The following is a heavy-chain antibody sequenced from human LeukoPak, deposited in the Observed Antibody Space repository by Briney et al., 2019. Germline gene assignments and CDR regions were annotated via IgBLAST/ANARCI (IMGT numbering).Heavy chain of an antibody. CDR3: ARDLYDGSGYHNHWYIDL. CDR1: GGSITTKNLY. V-gene: IGHV4-39*07. J-gene: IGHJ2*01. D-gene: IGHD3-22*01. Sequence: SETLSLTCSVSGGSITTKNLYWTWTRQPPGKGLEWIGSINYSGTTYHNPSLKSPVTMSLDTSKNQFSLKLSSVTAAATAMYYCARDLYDGSGYHNHWYIDLWGRGTLVTVSS. CDR2: INYSGTT.